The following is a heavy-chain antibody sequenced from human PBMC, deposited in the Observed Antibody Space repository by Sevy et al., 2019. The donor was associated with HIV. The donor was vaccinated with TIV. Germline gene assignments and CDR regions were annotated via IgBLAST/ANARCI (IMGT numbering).Heavy chain of an antibody. CDR1: GFTFSSYW. D-gene: IGHD6-13*01. V-gene: IGHV3-74*01. J-gene: IGHJ4*02. Sequence: GGSLRLSCAASGFTFSSYWMHWVRQAPGKGLVWVSRINSDGSSTSYADSVKGRFTISRDNAKNTLYLQMNSLRAEDTAVYYCVREDQARRSWYSYWGQGTLVTVSS. CDR2: INSDGSST. CDR3: VREDQARRSWYSY.